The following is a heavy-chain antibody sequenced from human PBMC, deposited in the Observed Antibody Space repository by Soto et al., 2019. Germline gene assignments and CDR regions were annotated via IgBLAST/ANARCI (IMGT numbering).Heavy chain of an antibody. J-gene: IGHJ4*02. CDR2: INPNSGGT. D-gene: IGHD6-13*01. CDR3: ASKRASIAAAGTGCDN. CDR1: GYTFTGYY. V-gene: IGHV1-2*02. Sequence: ASVKVSCKSSGYTFTGYYMHWVRQAPGQGLEWMGWINPNSGGTNYAQKFQGRVTMTRDTSISTAYMELSRLRSDDTAVYYCASKRASIAAAGTGCDNWGQGTLVTVSS.